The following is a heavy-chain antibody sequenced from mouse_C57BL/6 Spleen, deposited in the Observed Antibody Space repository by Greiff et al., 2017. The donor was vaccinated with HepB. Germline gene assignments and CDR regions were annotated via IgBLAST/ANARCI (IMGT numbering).Heavy chain of an antibody. V-gene: IGHV5-17*01. CDR1: GFTFSDYG. J-gene: IGHJ3*01. CDR3: AKIYYSNSFAY. CDR2: ISSGSSTI. Sequence: VQLQQSGGGLVKPGGSLKLSCAASGFTFSDYGMHWVRQAPEKGLEWVAYISSGSSTIYYADTVKGRFTISRDNAKNTLFLQMTSLRSEDTAMYYCAKIYYSNSFAYWGQGTLVTVSA. D-gene: IGHD2-5*01.